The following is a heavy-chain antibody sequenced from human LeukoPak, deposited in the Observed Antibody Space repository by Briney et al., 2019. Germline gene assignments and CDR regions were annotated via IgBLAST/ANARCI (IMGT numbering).Heavy chain of an antibody. J-gene: IGHJ5*02. V-gene: IGHV4-59*01. D-gene: IGHD6-19*01. Sequence: SETLSLTCTVSGGSISSYYWSWIRQPPVKGLEWIGNIYYSGSTNYNPSLKSRVTISIDTSKNQFSLKVSSVTAADTAVYYCARAHSSGWPHMFDPWGQGTLVTVPS. CDR2: IYYSGST. CDR1: GGSISSYY. CDR3: ARAHSSGWPHMFDP.